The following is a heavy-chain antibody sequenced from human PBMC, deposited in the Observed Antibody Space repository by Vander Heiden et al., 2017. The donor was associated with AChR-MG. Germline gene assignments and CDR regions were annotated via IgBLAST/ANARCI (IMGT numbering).Heavy chain of an antibody. CDR1: GFTLDEHA. J-gene: IGHJ6*03. V-gene: IGHV3-9*01. Sequence: EVQLVESGGGLVQPGRSLRLSCAASGFTLDEHAMHWVRQAPGKGLEWVSGIRWNSGSIGYADSVKGRFTISRDNAKNSLYLQMNSLRAEDTALYYCAKEGTAEKLYYYYYYMDVWGKGTTVTVSS. D-gene: IGHD6-13*01. CDR3: AKEGTAEKLYYYYYYMDV. CDR2: IRWNSGSI.